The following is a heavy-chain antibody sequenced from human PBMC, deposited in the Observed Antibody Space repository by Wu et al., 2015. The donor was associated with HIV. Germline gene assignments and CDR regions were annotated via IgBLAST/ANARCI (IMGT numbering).Heavy chain of an antibody. CDR1: GGTFSTYA. CDR3: AREPRGAPPTYTVRYFVTYLRTNLGPDGTDRRFDP. J-gene: IGHJ5*02. D-gene: IGHD2-8*01. Sequence: QVQLLQSGAEVKKPGSSVRVSCMASGGTFSTYAISWVRQAPGQGLEWMGRIIPVLGTTYNAQKLQGRVTFTADESTGTAYMEVSSLRSDDTAVFYCAREPRGAPPTYTVRYFVTYLRTNLGPDGTDRRFDP. V-gene: IGHV1-69*13. CDR2: IIPVLGTT.